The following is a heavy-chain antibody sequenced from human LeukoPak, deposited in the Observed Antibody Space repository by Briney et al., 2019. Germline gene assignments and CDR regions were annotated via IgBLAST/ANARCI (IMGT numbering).Heavy chain of an antibody. V-gene: IGHV3-74*01. CDR1: GFTFSTYW. CDR2: INSDGSDT. Sequence: GGSLRLFCAASGFTFSTYWMHWVRQAPGKGLVWVSRINSDGSDTSYADTVKGRFTISRDNAKNTLYLQMNSLRAEDTAVYYWARVEVGVTRPGLDVWGQGATVTVSS. CDR3: ARVEVGVTRPGLDV. D-gene: IGHD1-26*01. J-gene: IGHJ6*02.